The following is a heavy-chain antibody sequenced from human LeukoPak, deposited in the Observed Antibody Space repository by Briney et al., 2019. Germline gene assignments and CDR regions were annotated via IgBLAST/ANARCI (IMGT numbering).Heavy chain of an antibody. V-gene: IGHV1-69*13. CDR2: IIPIFGTA. D-gene: IGHD2-15*01. CDR1: GGTFSSYA. J-gene: IGHJ4*02. Sequence: GASVKVSCKASGGTFSSYAISWVRQAPGQGLEWLGGIIPIFGTANYAQKFQGRVTITADESTSTAYMELSSLRSEDTAVYYCARNLGYCSGGSCGLDYWGQGTLVTVSS. CDR3: ARNLGYCSGGSCGLDY.